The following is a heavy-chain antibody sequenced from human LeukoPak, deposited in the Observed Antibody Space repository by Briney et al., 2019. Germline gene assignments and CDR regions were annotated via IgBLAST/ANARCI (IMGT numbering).Heavy chain of an antibody. D-gene: IGHD3-10*01. CDR2: INPNSGGT. Sequence: ASVKVSCKASGYTFTGYYMHWVRQAPGQGLGWMGWINPNSGGTKFAQKFQGRVTMTRDTSISTAYMELSRLGSDDTAVYYCARGRGSGSQPLSNWFDPWGQGTLVTVSS. J-gene: IGHJ5*02. V-gene: IGHV1-2*02. CDR1: GYTFTGYY. CDR3: ARGRGSGSQPLSNWFDP.